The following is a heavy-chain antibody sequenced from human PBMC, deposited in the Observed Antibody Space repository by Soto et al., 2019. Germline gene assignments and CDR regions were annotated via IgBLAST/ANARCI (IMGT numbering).Heavy chain of an antibody. D-gene: IGHD5-12*01. CDR3: ARDTVDIVATITGWFDP. CDR1: GYTFTSYA. Sequence: ASVKVSCKASGYTFTSYAMHWVRQAPGQRLEWMGWINAGNGNTKYSQKFQGRFTISRDNAKNSLYLQMNSLRAEDTAVYYCARDTVDIVATITGWFDPWGQGTLVTVSS. CDR2: INAGNGNT. V-gene: IGHV1-3*01. J-gene: IGHJ5*02.